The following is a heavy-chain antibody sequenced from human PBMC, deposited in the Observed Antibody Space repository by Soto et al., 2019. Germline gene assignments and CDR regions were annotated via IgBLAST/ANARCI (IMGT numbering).Heavy chain of an antibody. J-gene: IGHJ4*02. Sequence: PSETLSLTCTVSGGSISSSSYYWGWIRQPPGKGLEWIGSIYYSGSTYYNPSLKSRVTISVDTSKNQFSLKLSSVTAADTAVYYCARYDSSGNQFDYSSQGTPVTVSS. CDR2: IYYSGST. CDR3: ARYDSSGNQFDY. D-gene: IGHD3-22*01. V-gene: IGHV4-39*01. CDR1: GGSISSSSYY.